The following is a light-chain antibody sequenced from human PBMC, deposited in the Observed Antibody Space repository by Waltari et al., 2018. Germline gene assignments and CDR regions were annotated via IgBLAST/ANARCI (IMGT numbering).Light chain of an antibody. Sequence: SYELTQPPSVSVSPGQTARITCSGDALPKQHAFWYQQKPGQAPVLIIDKDTQRPSGIPERFSGSSSGTTVTMTISGVQAEDEADYYCLSADSSGTSKVFGGGTKLTVL. CDR1: ALPKQH. CDR3: LSADSSGTSKV. V-gene: IGLV3-25*03. CDR2: KDT. J-gene: IGLJ3*02.